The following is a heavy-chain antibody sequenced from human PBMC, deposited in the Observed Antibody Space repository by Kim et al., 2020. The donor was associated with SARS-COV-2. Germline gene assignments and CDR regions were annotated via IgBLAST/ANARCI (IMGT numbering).Heavy chain of an antibody. CDR3: AKDTTPYSGCYDY. J-gene: IGHJ4*02. D-gene: IGHD6-19*01. CDR1: GFTFDDYA. V-gene: IGHV3-9*01. CDR2: ISWNSGSI. Sequence: GGSLRLSCAASGFTFDDYAMHWVRQAPGKGLEWVSGISWNSGSIGYADSVKGRFTISRDNAKNSLYLQMNSLRAEDTALYYCAKDTTPYSGCYDYWGQGTLVTVSS.